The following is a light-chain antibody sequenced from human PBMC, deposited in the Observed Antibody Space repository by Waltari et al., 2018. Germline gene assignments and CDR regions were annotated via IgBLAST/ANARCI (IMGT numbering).Light chain of an antibody. CDR1: ALPKQY. V-gene: IGLV3-25*03. J-gene: IGLJ6*01. CDR3: QSADSSGTYCV. Sequence: SYELTQPPSVSVSPGQTARITCSGDALPKQYAYWYQQKPGQAPVLVIYKDSERPSGIPERVSGSSSGTTVTLTISGVQAEDEADYYCQSADSSGTYCVFGSGTKVTVL. CDR2: KDS.